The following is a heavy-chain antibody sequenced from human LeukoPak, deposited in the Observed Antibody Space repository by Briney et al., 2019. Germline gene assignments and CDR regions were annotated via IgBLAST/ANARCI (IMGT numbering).Heavy chain of an antibody. Sequence: SETLSLTCAVYGGSFSGYYWSWIRQPPGKGLEWIGEINHSGSSNYNPSLKSRVTISVDTSKNQFSLKLSSVTAADTAVYYCARGRYCSGGSCYRYYYYYMDVWGKGTTVTVSS. D-gene: IGHD2-15*01. CDR3: ARGRYCSGGSCYRYYYYYMDV. CDR1: GGSFSGYY. V-gene: IGHV4-34*01. J-gene: IGHJ6*03. CDR2: INHSGSS.